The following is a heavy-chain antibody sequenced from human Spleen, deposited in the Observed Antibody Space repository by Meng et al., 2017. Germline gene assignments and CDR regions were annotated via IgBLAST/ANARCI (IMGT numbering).Heavy chain of an antibody. Sequence: QVPWPEVGSAVVNRAVPLSLPGVVTGGSISCIGWWRWARQPPGKGLEWIGEIYHGGDTNYNPSLKSRVTIAIDRSKNQFSLKLSSVTAADTAVYYCASWIYSCGWQWGQGTLVTVSS. J-gene: IGHJ4*02. CDR2: IYHGGDT. CDR1: GGSISCIGW. CDR3: ASWIYSCGWQ. V-gene: IGHV4/OR15-8*02. D-gene: IGHD6-19*01.